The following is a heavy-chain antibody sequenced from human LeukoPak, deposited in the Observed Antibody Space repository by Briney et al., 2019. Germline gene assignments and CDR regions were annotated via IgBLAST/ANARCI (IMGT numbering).Heavy chain of an antibody. CDR1: GFTFSSYS. V-gene: IGHV3-48*01. CDR2: ISSSSSTI. Sequence: PGGSLRLSCAASGFTFSSYSMNWVRQAPGKGLEWVSYISSSSSTIYYADSVKGRFTISRDNAKNSLYLQMNSLRAEDTAVYYCAKSNYDYVWGSYRYPFGYWGQGTLVTVSS. D-gene: IGHD3-16*02. CDR3: AKSNYDYVWGSYRYPFGY. J-gene: IGHJ4*02.